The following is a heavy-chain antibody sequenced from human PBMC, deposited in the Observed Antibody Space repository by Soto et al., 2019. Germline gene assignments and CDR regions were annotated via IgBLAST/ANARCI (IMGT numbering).Heavy chain of an antibody. CDR1: GGTFSSYA. Sequence: QVQLVQSGAEVKKPGSSVKVSCKASGGTFSSYAISWVRQAPGQGLEWMGGIIPIFGTANYAQKFQGRVTITADESKIKAYMELSSLRSEDTAVYYCARGRPIFGAVVPPPGGVLDYGMGVWGQETTVTVSS. V-gene: IGHV1-69*01. CDR2: IIPIFGTA. D-gene: IGHD3-3*01. CDR3: ARGRPIFGAVVPPPGGVLDYGMGV. J-gene: IGHJ6*02.